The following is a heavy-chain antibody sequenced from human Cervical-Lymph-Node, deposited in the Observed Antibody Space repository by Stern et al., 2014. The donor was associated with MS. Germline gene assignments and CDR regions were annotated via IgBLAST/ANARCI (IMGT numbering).Heavy chain of an antibody. CDR3: ARSRGDYYYGMDV. CDR2: IWYDGSNK. J-gene: IGHJ6*02. Sequence: VQLVESGGGVVQTGRSLRLSCAASGFTFSSYGMHWVRQAPGKGLEWVAVIWYDGSNKYYADSVKGRFTISRDNSKNTLYLQMNSLRAEDTAVYYCARSRGDYYYGMDVWGQGTTVTVSS. V-gene: IGHV3-33*01. CDR1: GFTFSSYG.